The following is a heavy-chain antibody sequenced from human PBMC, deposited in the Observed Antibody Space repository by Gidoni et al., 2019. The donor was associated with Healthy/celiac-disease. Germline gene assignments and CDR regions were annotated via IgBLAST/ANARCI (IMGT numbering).Heavy chain of an antibody. V-gene: IGHV4-61*02. J-gene: IGHJ3*02. D-gene: IGHD3-22*01. Sequence: QVQLQESGPGLVKPSQTLSLTCTVSGGSISSGSYYWSWIRQPAGKGLEWIGRIYTSGSTNYNPSLKSRVTISVDTSKNQFSLKLSSVTAADTAVYYCAREGRDYDSSGAQIYDAFDIWGQGTMVTVSS. CDR1: GGSISSGSYY. CDR3: AREGRDYDSSGAQIYDAFDI. CDR2: IYTSGST.